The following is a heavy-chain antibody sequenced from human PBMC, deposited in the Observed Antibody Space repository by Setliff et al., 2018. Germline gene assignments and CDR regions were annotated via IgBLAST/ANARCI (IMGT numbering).Heavy chain of an antibody. D-gene: IGHD4-17*01. CDR3: GRDPHTPTVTTRGDY. V-gene: IGHV4-38-2*02. Sequence: SETLSLTCAVSGYSISSGNYWGWIRQPPGKGLEWIGEIYHNGITNYNPSLKSRVSISVDKSKNQVSLKLNSVTAADTAVYYCGRDPHTPTVTTRGDYWGQGTLVTVSS. CDR2: IYHNGIT. CDR1: GYSISSGNY. J-gene: IGHJ4*02.